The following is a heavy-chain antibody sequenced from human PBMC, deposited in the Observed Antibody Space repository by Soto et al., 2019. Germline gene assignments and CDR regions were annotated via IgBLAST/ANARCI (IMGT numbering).Heavy chain of an antibody. CDR1: GGTFSSYA. V-gene: IGHV1-69*01. CDR3: ARVYDSSGYYSFEYYYGMDV. J-gene: IGHJ6*02. D-gene: IGHD3-22*01. Sequence: QVQLVQSGAEVKKPGSSVKVSCKASGGTFSSYAISWVRQAPGQGLEWMGGIIPIFGTANYAQKFQGRVTITADESTSTAYMELSSLRSEDTAVYYGARVYDSSGYYSFEYYYGMDVWGQGTTVTVSS. CDR2: IIPIFGTA.